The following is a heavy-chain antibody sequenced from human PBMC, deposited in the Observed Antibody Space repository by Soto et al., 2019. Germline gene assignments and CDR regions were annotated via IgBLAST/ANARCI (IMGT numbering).Heavy chain of an antibody. D-gene: IGHD5-18*01. CDR3: VRSKGGYAYGTPFYY. Sequence: EVQLEESGGALVQPGRSLRLSCAASGFTFDDYAMHWVRQVLGKGLEWVSSISWNSGNIGYADSVKGRFTTSRDNAKNSLYLQMNSLRPEDTALYYCVRSKGGYAYGTPFYYWGQGPLVTVSS. V-gene: IGHV3-9*01. CDR1: GFTFDDYA. J-gene: IGHJ4*02. CDR2: ISWNSGNI.